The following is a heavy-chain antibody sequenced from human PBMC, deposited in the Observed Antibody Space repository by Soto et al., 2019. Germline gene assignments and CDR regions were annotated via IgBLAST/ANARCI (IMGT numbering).Heavy chain of an antibody. D-gene: IGHD3-10*01. J-gene: IGHJ6*03. CDR1: GFTFSDYY. CDR2: ISSSGSTI. CDR3: ARVFQAGLRYYYYMDV. Sequence: GGSLRLSCAASGFTFSDYYMSWIRQAPGKGLEWVSYISSSGSTIYYADSVKGRFTISRDNAKNSLYLQMNSLRAEDTAVYYCARVFQAGLRYYYYMDVWGKGTTVTVSS. V-gene: IGHV3-11*01.